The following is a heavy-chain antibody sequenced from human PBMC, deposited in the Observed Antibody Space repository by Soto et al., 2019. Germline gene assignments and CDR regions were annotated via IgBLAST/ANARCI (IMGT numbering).Heavy chain of an antibody. CDR3: VRDRDTYGSGMMDV. D-gene: IGHD3-10*01. Sequence: EMQLVESGGGLVQPGGSQRLSCAASGFTFSTFWMHWVRQAPGKGLMWVSRIKSDGSSTSNADSVKGRFTISRDNAKNTLYLQMNSLRGEDTAVYYCVRDRDTYGSGMMDVWGLGTTVTVSS. J-gene: IGHJ6*02. CDR2: IKSDGSST. CDR1: GFTFSTFW. V-gene: IGHV3-74*01.